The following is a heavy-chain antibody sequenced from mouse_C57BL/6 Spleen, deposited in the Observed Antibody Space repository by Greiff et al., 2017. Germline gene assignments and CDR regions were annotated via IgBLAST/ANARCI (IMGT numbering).Heavy chain of an antibody. J-gene: IGHJ4*01. CDR1: GYTFTDYE. CDR3: TRGRYYAMDY. Sequence: QVQLKQSGAELVRPGASVTLSCKASGYTFTDYEMHWVKQTPVHGLEWIGAIDPETGGTAYNQKFKGKAILTADKSSSTAYMELRSLTSEDSAVYYCTRGRYYAMDYWGQGTSVTVSS. V-gene: IGHV1-15*01. CDR2: IDPETGGT.